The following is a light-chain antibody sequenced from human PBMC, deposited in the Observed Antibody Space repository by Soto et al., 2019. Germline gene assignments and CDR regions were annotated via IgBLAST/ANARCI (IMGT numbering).Light chain of an antibody. J-gene: IGKJ2*01. CDR1: QSVSSSY. CDR3: QQYGNSPPYT. Sequence: EIVLTQSPGTLSLSPGERATLSCRASQSVSSSYLAWYQHKPGQAPSLLMYGTSNRATGTPVRFSGSGSRTDFTLTIIRLEPEDFAVYYCQQYGNSPPYTFGQGTKLEIK. V-gene: IGKV3-20*01. CDR2: GTS.